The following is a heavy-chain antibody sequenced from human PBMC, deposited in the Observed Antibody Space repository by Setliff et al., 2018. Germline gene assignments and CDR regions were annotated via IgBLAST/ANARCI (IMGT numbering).Heavy chain of an antibody. Sequence: SETLSLTCAVYGGSFSTYYWIWIRQPPGKGLEWIGEINHSGSTYYNPSLKSRVTISVDTSKNQFSLKLSSVTAADTAVYYCARDQWLVDYYYYGMDVWGQGTTVTVSS. J-gene: IGHJ6*02. CDR1: GGSFSTYY. CDR3: ARDQWLVDYYYYGMDV. CDR2: INHSGST. D-gene: IGHD6-19*01. V-gene: IGHV4-34*01.